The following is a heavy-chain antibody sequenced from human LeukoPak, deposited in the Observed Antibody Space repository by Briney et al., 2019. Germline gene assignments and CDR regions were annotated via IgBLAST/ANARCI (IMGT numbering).Heavy chain of an antibody. Sequence: ASVKVSCKASGYTFTGYYMHWVRQAPGQGLEWMGWINPNSGGTNYAQKFQGRVTMTRDTSISTAYMELRRLRADDTAVYYCARDQRLWWSRGVYYFDYWGQGTLVTVSS. CDR3: ARDQRLWWSRGVYYFDY. CDR2: INPNSGGT. CDR1: GYTFTGYY. V-gene: IGHV1-2*02. D-gene: IGHD2-21*01. J-gene: IGHJ4*02.